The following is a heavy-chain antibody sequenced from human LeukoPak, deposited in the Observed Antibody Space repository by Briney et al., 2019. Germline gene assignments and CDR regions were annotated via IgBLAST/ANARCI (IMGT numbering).Heavy chain of an antibody. D-gene: IGHD3-22*01. Sequence: GGSLTLSCAASGFTFDDYDMHWIRQAPGKGLEWVSGVSWNSGSIGYADSVKGRFTISRDNAKNSLYLQMNSLRAEDTALYYCAKDINYDSSGYHDYWGQGTLVTVSS. J-gene: IGHJ4*02. CDR1: GFTFDDYD. CDR2: VSWNSGSI. CDR3: AKDINYDSSGYHDY. V-gene: IGHV3-9*01.